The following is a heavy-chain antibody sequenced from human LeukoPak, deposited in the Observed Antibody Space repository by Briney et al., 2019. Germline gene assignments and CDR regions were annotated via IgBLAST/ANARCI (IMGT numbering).Heavy chain of an antibody. Sequence: PSETLSLTCTVSGYSISSGYYWGWIRQPPGKGLEWIGSIYHSGSTYYNPSLKSRVTISVDTSKNQFSLKLSSVTAADTAVCYCARARSGSYYDSPKIFDYWGQGTLVTVSS. CDR1: GYSISSGYY. D-gene: IGHD1-26*01. V-gene: IGHV4-38-2*02. CDR2: IYHSGST. CDR3: ARARSGSYYDSPKIFDY. J-gene: IGHJ4*02.